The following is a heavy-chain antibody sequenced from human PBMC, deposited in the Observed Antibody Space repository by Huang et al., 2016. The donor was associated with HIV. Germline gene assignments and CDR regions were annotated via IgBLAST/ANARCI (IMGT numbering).Heavy chain of an antibody. D-gene: IGHD3-16*01. V-gene: IGHV1-46*01. CDR2: INPGDNSK. CDR3: ARSGGAYTDNWLDH. J-gene: IGHJ5*02. CDR1: GYTFSSNY. Sequence: VQLVQSGAAEKKPGASVKVSCKASGYTFSSNYITWVRQAPGLGFEWRGEINPGDNSKTFAPKFRGRLTMTRDTSTSTVYMELNSLTSHDTAVYYCARSGGAYTDNWLDHWGQGTLVTVSS.